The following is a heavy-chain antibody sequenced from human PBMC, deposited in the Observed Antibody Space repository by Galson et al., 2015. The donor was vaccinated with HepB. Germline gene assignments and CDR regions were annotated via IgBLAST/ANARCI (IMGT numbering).Heavy chain of an antibody. CDR2: ISSRSSTI. J-gene: IGHJ4*02. Sequence: SLRLSCAASGFTFSSYSMNWVRQAPGKGLEWVSYISSRSSTIYYADSVKGRFTISRDNAQNSLYLQMNSLRAEDTAVYYCARARVTPDYWGQGTLVTVSS. D-gene: IGHD4-23*01. V-gene: IGHV3-48*01. CDR1: GFTFSSYS. CDR3: ARARVTPDY.